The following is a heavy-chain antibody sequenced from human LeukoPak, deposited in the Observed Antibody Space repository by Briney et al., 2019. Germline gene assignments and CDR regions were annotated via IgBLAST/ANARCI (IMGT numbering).Heavy chain of an antibody. V-gene: IGHV1-69*13. CDR1: GGTFSSYA. CDR3: ARLSMVRGVIKYNWFDP. J-gene: IGHJ5*02. CDR2: IIPIFGTA. D-gene: IGHD3-10*01. Sequence: SVKVSCKASGGTFSSYAISWVRQAPGQGLEWMGGIIPIFGTANYAQKFQGRVTTTADESTSTAYMELSSLRSEDTVVYYCARLSMVRGVIKYNWFDPWGQGTLVTVSS.